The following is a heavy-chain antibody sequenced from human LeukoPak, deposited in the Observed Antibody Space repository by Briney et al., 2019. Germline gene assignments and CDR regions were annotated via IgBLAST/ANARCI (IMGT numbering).Heavy chain of an antibody. D-gene: IGHD4-17*01. J-gene: IGHJ4*02. V-gene: IGHV3-23*01. CDR2: ISGGGETT. CDR3: ARDYADYVGYFFFDY. CDR1: GFTFSSYA. Sequence: GGSLRLSCAASGFTFSSYAMSWVRQAPGQGLEWVSSISGGGETTYYADSAKGRFTISRDNSQNTLYLQMNSLRAEDTAVCYCARDYADYVGYFFFDYWGQGTLVTVSS.